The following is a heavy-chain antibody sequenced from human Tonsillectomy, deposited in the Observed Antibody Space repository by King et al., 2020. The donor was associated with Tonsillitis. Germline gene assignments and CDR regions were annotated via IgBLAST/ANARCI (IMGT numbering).Heavy chain of an antibody. CDR3: AKDPGASSWYDLGY. J-gene: IGHJ4*02. Sequence: QLVQSGGGVVQPGRSLRLSCVASGLTFSSYGMHWVRQPPGKGLEWVAFISYDGSHYLYADSVRGRFTISRDNSNNTLYLQMNSLRVEDTAVYYCAKDPGASSWYDLGYWGQGTLVTVSS. V-gene: IGHV3-30*18. CDR2: ISYDGSHY. CDR1: GLTFSSYG. D-gene: IGHD6-13*01.